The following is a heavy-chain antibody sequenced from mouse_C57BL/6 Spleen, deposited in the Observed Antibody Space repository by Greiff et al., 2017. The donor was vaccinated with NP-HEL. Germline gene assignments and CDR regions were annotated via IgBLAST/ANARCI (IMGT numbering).Heavy chain of an antibody. CDR3: ARATVVARNWYFDV. D-gene: IGHD1-1*01. CDR1: GFTFSDYG. J-gene: IGHJ1*03. Sequence: EVMLVESGGGLVKPGGSLKLSCAASGFTFSDYGMHWVRQAPEKGLEWVAYISSGSSTIYYADTVKGRFTISRDNAKNTLFLQMTSLRSEDTAMYYCARATVVARNWYFDVWGTGTTVTVSS. CDR2: ISSGSSTI. V-gene: IGHV5-17*01.